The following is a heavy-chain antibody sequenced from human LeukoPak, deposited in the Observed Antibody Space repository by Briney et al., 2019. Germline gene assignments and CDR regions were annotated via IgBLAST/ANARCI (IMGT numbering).Heavy chain of an antibody. CDR2: TRNKANSYTT. J-gene: IGHJ4*02. D-gene: IGHD3-3*01. CDR1: GFTFSDHY. CDR3: ARDNSGVNDY. Sequence: PGGSLRLSCAASGFTFSDHYMDWVRQAPGKGLEWVGRTRNKANSYTTEYAASVKGRFTISRDDSKNSLYLQMNSLKTEDTAVYYCARDNSGVNDYWGQGTLVTVSS. V-gene: IGHV3-72*01.